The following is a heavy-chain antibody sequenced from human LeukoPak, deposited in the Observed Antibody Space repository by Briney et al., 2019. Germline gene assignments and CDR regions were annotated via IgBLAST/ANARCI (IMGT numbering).Heavy chain of an antibody. CDR1: GFTFSSYG. V-gene: IGHV3-33*01. J-gene: IGHJ5*02. CDR2: IWYDGSNK. CDR3: ARELVVVAEGWFDP. D-gene: IGHD2-15*01. Sequence: GGSLRLSCAASGFTFSSYGMHWVRQAPGKGLEWVAVIWYDGSNKYYADSVKGRFTISRDNAKNSLYLQMNSLRAEDTAVYYCARELVVVAEGWFDPWGRGTLVTASS.